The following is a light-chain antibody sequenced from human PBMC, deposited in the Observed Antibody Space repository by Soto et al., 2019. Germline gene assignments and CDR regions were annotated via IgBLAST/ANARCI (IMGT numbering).Light chain of an antibody. Sequence: EIVLTQSPATLSSSPGERATLSCRASQTVNSRLAWYQHKPGQAPRLLIYHTSNRATGIPARFSGSGSGTDFTPTISRLEPEDFAVYYCQQYGSSPPWTFGQGTKVDIK. CDR3: QQYGSSPPWT. J-gene: IGKJ1*01. CDR2: HTS. CDR1: QTVNSR. V-gene: IGKV3-20*01.